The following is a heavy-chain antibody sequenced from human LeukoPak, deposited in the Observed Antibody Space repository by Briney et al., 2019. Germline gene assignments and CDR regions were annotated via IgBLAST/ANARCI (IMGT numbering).Heavy chain of an antibody. CDR3: ARVVPAALSYYYMDV. D-gene: IGHD2-2*01. CDR1: GFTFSTYD. Sequence: GGSLRLSCVASGFTFSTYDMYWVRQAPGKGLVWVSRINSDGSSTSYADSVKGRFTISRDNAKNTLYLQMNSLRAEDTAVYYCARVVPAALSYYYMDVWGKGTTVTVSS. J-gene: IGHJ6*03. CDR2: INSDGSST. V-gene: IGHV3-74*01.